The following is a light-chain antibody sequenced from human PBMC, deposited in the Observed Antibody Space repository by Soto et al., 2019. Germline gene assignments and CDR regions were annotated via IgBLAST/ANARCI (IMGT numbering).Light chain of an antibody. CDR2: DAS. CDR1: QDIKNY. J-gene: IGKJ4*01. CDR3: QQYDNLPLT. Sequence: EIQMTQSPSSLSASVGDRVTITCKASQDIKNYLNWYQQKSGKAPKLLIYDASDLETGVPSRFSGSGSGTDFTFTINSLQPEDIATYYCQQYDNLPLTFGGGTKVEIK. V-gene: IGKV1-33*01.